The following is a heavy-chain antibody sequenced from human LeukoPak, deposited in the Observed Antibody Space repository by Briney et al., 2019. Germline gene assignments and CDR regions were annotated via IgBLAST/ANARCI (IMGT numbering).Heavy chain of an antibody. CDR2: ISWNSGTI. Sequence: GRSLRLSCAASGFTFDDYAMHWVRQAPGKGLEWVSGISWNSGTIDYADSVKGRFTISRDSAKNSLYLQMNSLRPEDTALYYCAKGIRGMDVWGQGTTVTVSS. CDR3: AKGIRGMDV. V-gene: IGHV3-9*01. CDR1: GFTFDDYA. J-gene: IGHJ6*02.